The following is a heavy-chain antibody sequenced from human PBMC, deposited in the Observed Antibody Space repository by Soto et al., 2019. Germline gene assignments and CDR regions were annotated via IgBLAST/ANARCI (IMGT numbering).Heavy chain of an antibody. D-gene: IGHD5-12*01. CDR3: ARRWLQFRGGWFDP. Sequence: SVKVSCKASGGTFSSYAISWVRQAPGQGLEWMGGIIPIFGTANYAQKFQGRVTITADESTSTAYMELSSLRSEGTAVYYCARRWLQFRGGWFDPWGQGTLVTVSS. CDR1: GGTFSSYA. V-gene: IGHV1-69*13. CDR2: IIPIFGTA. J-gene: IGHJ5*02.